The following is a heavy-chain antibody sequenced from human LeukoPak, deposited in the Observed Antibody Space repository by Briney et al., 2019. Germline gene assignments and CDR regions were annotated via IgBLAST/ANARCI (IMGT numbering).Heavy chain of an antibody. J-gene: IGHJ5*02. D-gene: IGHD6-13*01. CDR2: INHSGST. V-gene: IGHV4-34*01. Sequence: PSETLSLTRAVYGGSFSGYYWSWIRQPPGKGLEWIGEINHSGSTNYNPSLKSRVTISVDTSKNQFSLKLSSVTAADTAVYYCASHTVYIAAAGTWFDPWGQGTLVTVSS. CDR3: ASHTVYIAAAGTWFDP. CDR1: GGSFSGYY.